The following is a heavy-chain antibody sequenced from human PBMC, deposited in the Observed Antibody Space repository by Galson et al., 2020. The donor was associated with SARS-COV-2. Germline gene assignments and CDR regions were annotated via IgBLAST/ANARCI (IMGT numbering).Heavy chain of an antibody. D-gene: IGHD1-7*01. CDR1: GYTFTNYD. Sequence: ASVKVSCKASGYTFTNYDINWVRQATGQGLEWMGWMNPNSGNTGYAQKFQGRVTMTRNTSISTAYMELNSLRSEDTAVYYCARVTWNFRGDDHYYYMDVWGKGTTVTVSS. J-gene: IGHJ6*03. CDR2: MNPNSGNT. CDR3: ARVTWNFRGDDHYYYMDV. V-gene: IGHV1-8*01.